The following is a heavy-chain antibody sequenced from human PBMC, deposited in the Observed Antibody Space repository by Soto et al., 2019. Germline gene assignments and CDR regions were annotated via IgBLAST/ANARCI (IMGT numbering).Heavy chain of an antibody. J-gene: IGHJ4*02. CDR1: GGSISSYY. CDR2: IYYSGST. CDR3: ARVRTYYYGSGSYYNRLSYFDY. V-gene: IGHV4-59*01. Sequence: SETLSLTCTVSGGSISSYYWSWIRQPPGKGLEWIGYIYYSGSTNYNPSLKSRVPISVDTSKNQFSLKLSSVTAADTAVYYCARVRTYYYGSGSYYNRLSYFDYWGQGTLVTVSS. D-gene: IGHD3-10*01.